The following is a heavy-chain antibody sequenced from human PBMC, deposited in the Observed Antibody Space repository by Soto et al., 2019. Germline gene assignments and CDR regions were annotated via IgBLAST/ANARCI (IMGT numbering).Heavy chain of an antibody. J-gene: IGHJ6*02. CDR2: INLNSGGT. CDR1: GYTFTGYY. V-gene: IGHV1-2*04. D-gene: IGHD2-15*01. Sequence: ASVKVSCKASGYTFTGYYMHWVRQAPGQGLEWMGWINLNSGGTNYAQKFQGWVTMTRDTSISTAYMELSRLRSDDTAVYYCAREGGPPFYGMDVWGQGTTVTVSS. CDR3: AREGGPPFYGMDV.